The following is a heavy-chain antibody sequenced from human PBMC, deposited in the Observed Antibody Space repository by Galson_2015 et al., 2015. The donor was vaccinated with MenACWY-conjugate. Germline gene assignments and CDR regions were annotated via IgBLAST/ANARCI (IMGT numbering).Heavy chain of an antibody. CDR3: ARTAGSVPP. V-gene: IGHV3-21*01. Sequence: SLRLSCAASGFTFSRFSMNWVRQAPGKGLEWVSSISATSATIYYADSVKGRFTISRDNAKNSLYLQMNSLRAEDTAVYYCARTAGSVPPWGLGTLVTASS. CDR2: ISATSATI. D-gene: IGHD6-13*01. J-gene: IGHJ5*02. CDR1: GFTFSRFS.